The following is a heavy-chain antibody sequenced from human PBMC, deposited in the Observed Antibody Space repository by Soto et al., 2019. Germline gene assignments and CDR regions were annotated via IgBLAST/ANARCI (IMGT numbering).Heavy chain of an antibody. J-gene: IGHJ4*02. D-gene: IGHD6-13*01. CDR1: GGSFSGYY. CDR2: INHSGST. CDR3: ARLRIAAAGTIDY. V-gene: IGHV4-34*01. Sequence: QVQLQQWGAGLLKPSETLSLTCAVYGGSFSGYYWSWIRQPPGKGLEWIGEINHSGSTNYNPSLNSRVTISVDTSKNQFSLKLSSVTAADTAVYYCARLRIAAAGTIDYWGQGTLVTVSS.